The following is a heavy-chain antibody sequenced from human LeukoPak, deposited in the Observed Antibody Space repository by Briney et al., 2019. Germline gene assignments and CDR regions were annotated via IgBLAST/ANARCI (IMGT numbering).Heavy chain of an antibody. CDR1: GFTFSSYS. J-gene: IGHJ4*02. V-gene: IGHV3-21*04. D-gene: IGHD3-10*01. CDR2: ISSSSSYI. CDR3: ARGLPGYEFGLRGALFDH. Sequence: PGGSLRLSCAASGFTFSSYSMNWVRQAPGKGLEWVSSISSSSSYIYYADSVKGRFTISRGNAKNSLYLQMNSLRAEDTAVYYCARGLPGYEFGLRGALFDHWGQGTLVTVSS.